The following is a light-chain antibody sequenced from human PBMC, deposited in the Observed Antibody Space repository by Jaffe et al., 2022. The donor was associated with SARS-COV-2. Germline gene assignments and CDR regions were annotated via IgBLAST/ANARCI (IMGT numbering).Light chain of an antibody. CDR2: GAS. CDR1: QSINNN. CDR3: QQYYNWPLT. J-gene: IGKJ5*01. Sequence: EIVMTQSPATLSASPGERATLSCRASQSINNNLAWYQQKPGQAPRLLIYGASARATGIPARFSGSGSGTEFTLTFSSLQSEDFAVYYCQQYYNWPLTFGQGTRLEIK. V-gene: IGKV3-15*01.